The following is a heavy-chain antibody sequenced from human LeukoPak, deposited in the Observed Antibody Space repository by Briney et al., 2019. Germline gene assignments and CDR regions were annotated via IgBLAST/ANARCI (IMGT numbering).Heavy chain of an antibody. J-gene: IGHJ4*02. Sequence: PSETLSLTCTVSGGSISSDSWSWIRQPPGKGLEWIGYIHYSGGTNYNPSLKSRLTISVDTSKNQFSLKLSSVTAADTAVYYCARDYGGKFDYWGQGTLVTVSS. CDR2: IHYSGGT. D-gene: IGHD4-23*01. CDR3: ARDYGGKFDY. CDR1: GGSISSDS. V-gene: IGHV4-59*01.